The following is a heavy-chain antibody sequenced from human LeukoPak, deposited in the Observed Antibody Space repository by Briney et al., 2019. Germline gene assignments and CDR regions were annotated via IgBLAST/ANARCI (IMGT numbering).Heavy chain of an antibody. J-gene: IGHJ4*02. CDR2: IHTSGST. D-gene: IGHD2-2*01. CDR3: ARKYCSSIRCYDYFDY. V-gene: IGHV4-4*09. CDR1: GITLSNYG. Sequence: GSLRLSCAVSGITLSNYGMSWVRQAPGKGLEWIGNIHTSGSTNYNPSLKSRVTISVDTPKNQFSLKLSSVTAADTAVYYCARKYCSSIRCYDYFDYWGRGTLVTVSS.